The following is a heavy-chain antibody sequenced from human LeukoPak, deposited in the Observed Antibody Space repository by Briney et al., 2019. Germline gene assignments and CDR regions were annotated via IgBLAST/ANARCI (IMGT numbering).Heavy chain of an antibody. V-gene: IGHV1-69*05. D-gene: IGHD6-19*01. Sequence: SVKVSCKASGGTFSSYAISWVRQAPGQGLEWMGGIIPIFGTANYAQKSQGRVTITTDESTSTAYMELSSLRSEDTAVYYCATVTGYSSGWYNYWGQGTLVTVSS. CDR1: GGTFSSYA. CDR2: IIPIFGTA. CDR3: ATVTGYSSGWYNY. J-gene: IGHJ4*02.